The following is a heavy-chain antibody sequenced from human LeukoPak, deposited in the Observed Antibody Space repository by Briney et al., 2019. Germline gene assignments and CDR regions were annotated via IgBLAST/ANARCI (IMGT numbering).Heavy chain of an antibody. CDR1: GYTFTSYG. D-gene: IGHD2-2*01. J-gene: IGHJ6*03. V-gene: IGHV1-18*01. Sequence: GASVKVSCKASGYTFTSYGVSWVRQAPGQGLEWMGWVNSYNGDTNYAQKLRGRVTMTTDTSTSTAYMELRSLRSDDTAVYYCARGFCSSSSCHYYYYMDVWGKGTTATVSS. CDR3: ARGFCSSSSCHYYYYMDV. CDR2: VNSYNGDT.